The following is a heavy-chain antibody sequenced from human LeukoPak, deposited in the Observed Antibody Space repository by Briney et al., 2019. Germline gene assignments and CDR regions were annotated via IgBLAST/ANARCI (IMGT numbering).Heavy chain of an antibody. D-gene: IGHD2-2*01. V-gene: IGHV1-2*02. Sequence: ASVKVSCKASGYXFIAYYIHWVRQAPGQGLEWMGSINPNSGGTNYAQKFQGRVTMTRDTSISTVYMELSRLRSDDTAVYYCARDSCSSTSCLSIDDYWGQGTLVTVSS. CDR3: ARDSCSSTSCLSIDDY. CDR2: INPNSGGT. J-gene: IGHJ4*02. CDR1: GYXFIAYY.